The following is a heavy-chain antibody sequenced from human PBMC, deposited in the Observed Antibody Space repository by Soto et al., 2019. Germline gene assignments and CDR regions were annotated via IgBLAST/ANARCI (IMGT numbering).Heavy chain of an antibody. Sequence: EVQLVESGGGLVQPGGSLRLSCAASGFTFSDHYMDWVRQAPGKGLEWVGRTRNKANSYTTEYAASVKGRFTISRDDSKNSLYLQMNSLKTEDTAVYYCASQLWWSGVHYWGQGTLVTVSS. D-gene: IGHD2-21*01. CDR2: TRNKANSYTT. CDR3: ASQLWWSGVHY. CDR1: GFTFSDHY. V-gene: IGHV3-72*01. J-gene: IGHJ4*02.